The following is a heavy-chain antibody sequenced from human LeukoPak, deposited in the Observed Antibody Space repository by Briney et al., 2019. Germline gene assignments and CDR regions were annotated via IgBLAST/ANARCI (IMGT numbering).Heavy chain of an antibody. CDR1: GGSISSSSYY. Sequence: PSETLSLTCTVSGGSISSSSYYWGWIRQPPGRGLEWIGGIYYSGSTYYNPSLKSRVTISVDTSKNQFSLKLSSVTAADTAVYYCASQTAEYYIFDYWGQGTLVTVSS. J-gene: IGHJ4*02. V-gene: IGHV4-39*01. CDR2: IYYSGST. D-gene: IGHD2/OR15-2a*01. CDR3: ASQTAEYYIFDY.